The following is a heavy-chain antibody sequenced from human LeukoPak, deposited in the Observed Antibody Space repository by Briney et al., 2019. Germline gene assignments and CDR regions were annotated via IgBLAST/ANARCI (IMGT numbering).Heavy chain of an antibody. J-gene: IGHJ4*02. V-gene: IGHV3-23*01. Sequence: GGSLRLSCAASGFTFSSYAMSWVRQAPGKGLGWVSAISGSGGSTYYADSVKGRFTISRENPKNTLYLQMNSLRAEDTAVYYCAKSRRVVAATYDYWGQATLVTVSS. CDR2: ISGSGGST. CDR3: AKSRRVVAATYDY. CDR1: GFTFSSYA. D-gene: IGHD2-15*01.